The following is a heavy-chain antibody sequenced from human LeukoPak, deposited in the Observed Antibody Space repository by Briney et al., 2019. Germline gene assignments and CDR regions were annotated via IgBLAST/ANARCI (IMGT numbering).Heavy chain of an antibody. D-gene: IGHD3-22*01. J-gene: IGHJ4*02. CDR3: ARSNYYYDTSDYVY. CDR1: GYTFSNYW. Sequence: GESLKISCKGSGYTFSNYWIGWVRQMPGKGLEWMGIIYPGDSDARYSPSFQGQVTISVDKSISTAYLQWSSLKASDTAMYFCARSNYYYDTSDYVYWGQGTLVTVSS. V-gene: IGHV5-51*01. CDR2: IYPGDSDA.